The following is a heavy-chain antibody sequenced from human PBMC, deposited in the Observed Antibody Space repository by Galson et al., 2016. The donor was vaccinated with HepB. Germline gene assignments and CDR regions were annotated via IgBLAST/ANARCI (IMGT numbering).Heavy chain of an antibody. CDR1: GFTFSSYS. V-gene: IGHV3-48*04. CDR3: ASVYGAAFDI. CDR2: ISISSSTI. Sequence: SLRLSCAASGFTFSSYSMNWVRQAPGKGLEWVSYISISSSTIYYADSVKGRFTVSRDNAENSLYLQMNSLRAEDTAVYYCASVYGAAFDIWGQGTMVTVSS. D-gene: IGHD2-8*01. J-gene: IGHJ3*02.